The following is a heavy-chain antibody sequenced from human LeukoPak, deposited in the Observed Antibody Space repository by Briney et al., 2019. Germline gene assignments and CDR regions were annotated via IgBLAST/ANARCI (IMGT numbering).Heavy chain of an antibody. J-gene: IGHJ4*02. V-gene: IGHV1-18*01. CDR3: ASQSIAEVGATHQVNDY. D-gene: IGHD1-26*01. CDR2: ISAYNGNT. Sequence: ASVKVSCKASGYTFTSYGISWVRQAPGQGLEWMGWISAYNGNTNYAQKLQGRVTMTTDTSTSTAYMELRSLRSDDTAVYYCASQSIAEVGATHQVNDYWGQGTLVTVSS. CDR1: GYTFTSYG.